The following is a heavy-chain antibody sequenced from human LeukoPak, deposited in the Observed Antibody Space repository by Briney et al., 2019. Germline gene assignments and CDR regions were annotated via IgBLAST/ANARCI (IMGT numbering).Heavy chain of an antibody. CDR2: IYYSGST. Sequence: PSETLSLTCTVSGASISSGGYYWRWLRQHPGKGLEWIGYIYYSGSTYYNPSLNSRLTISVDTSKNQFSLKLSSVTAADTAVYYCASGRYCSGGSCYSASWFDPWGQGTLVTVSS. CDR1: GASISSGGYY. CDR3: ASGRYCSGGSCYSASWFDP. D-gene: IGHD2-15*01. V-gene: IGHV4-31*03. J-gene: IGHJ5*02.